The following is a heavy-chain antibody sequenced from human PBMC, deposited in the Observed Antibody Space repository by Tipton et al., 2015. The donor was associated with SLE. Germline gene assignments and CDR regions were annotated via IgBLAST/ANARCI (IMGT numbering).Heavy chain of an antibody. Sequence: TLSLTCIVSSASISSYYWSWIRQPAGKGLEWIGRMYITGNSKYNPSLRSRITISEDTSKNQFSLKLSSVTAADTAVYYCATGGYPDAFDMWGQGTMVTVSS. CDR1: SASISSYY. D-gene: IGHD2-15*01. CDR3: ATGGYPDAFDM. CDR2: MYITGNS. J-gene: IGHJ3*02. V-gene: IGHV4-4*07.